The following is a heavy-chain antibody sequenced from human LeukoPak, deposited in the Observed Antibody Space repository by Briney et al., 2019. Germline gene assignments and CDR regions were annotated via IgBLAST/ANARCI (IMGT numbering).Heavy chain of an antibody. D-gene: IGHD1-26*01. CDR3: AKHPGDFTGIVNYYYMDV. Sequence: GGSLRLSCAASGFTFSAYGMHWVRQAPGKGLEWVTIISHDGTNKYYADSAKGRFTISRDNSKNTLFLQMNSLRAEDTAVYYCAKHPGDFTGIVNYYYMDVWGKGTTVTVSS. CDR2: ISHDGTNK. CDR1: GFTFSAYG. V-gene: IGHV3-30*18. J-gene: IGHJ6*03.